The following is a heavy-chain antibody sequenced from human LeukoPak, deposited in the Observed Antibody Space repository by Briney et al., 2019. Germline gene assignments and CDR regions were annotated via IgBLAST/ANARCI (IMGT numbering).Heavy chain of an antibody. CDR2: MNPNSGNT. Sequence: ASVKVSCKASGYTFTSYDINWVRQATGQGLEWMGWMNPNSGNTGYAQKFQGRVTMTRNTSISTAYMELSSLRSEDTAVYYCARGGYSSSWHTYYYCYYMDVWGKGTTVTISS. CDR1: GYTFTSYD. V-gene: IGHV1-8*01. J-gene: IGHJ6*03. D-gene: IGHD6-13*01. CDR3: ARGGYSSSWHTYYYCYYMDV.